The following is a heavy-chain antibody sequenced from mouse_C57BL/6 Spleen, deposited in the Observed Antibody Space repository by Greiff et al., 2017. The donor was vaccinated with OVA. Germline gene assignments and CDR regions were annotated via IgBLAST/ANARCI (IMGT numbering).Heavy chain of an antibody. CDR3: ASLDSSGQYYFDY. V-gene: IGHV1-4*01. J-gene: IGHJ2*01. D-gene: IGHD3-2*02. Sequence: VQGVESGAELARPGASVKMSCKASGYTFTSYTMHWVKQRPGQGLEWIGYINPSSGYTKYNQKFKDKATLTADKSSSTAYMQLSSLTSEDSAVYYCASLDSSGQYYFDYWGQGTTLTVSS. CDR1: GYTFTSYT. CDR2: INPSSGYT.